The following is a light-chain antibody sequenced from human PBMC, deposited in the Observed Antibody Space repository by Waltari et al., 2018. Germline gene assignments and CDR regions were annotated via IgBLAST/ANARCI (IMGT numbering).Light chain of an antibody. J-gene: IGKJ4*01. Sequence: ETVMTQSPATLSVSPGERVTLSSRPSETVGRKLARYQHKPGPAPRLLIYDASTMASGVPTRFSGGASGTDFTLTVSGLQSEGFAVYYGLQDNYWPPVTFGGGTTVDVK. CDR1: ETVGRK. V-gene: IGKV3-15*01. CDR3: LQDNYWPPVT. CDR2: DAS.